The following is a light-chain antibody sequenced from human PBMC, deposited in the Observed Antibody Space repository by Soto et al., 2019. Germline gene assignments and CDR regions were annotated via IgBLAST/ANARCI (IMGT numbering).Light chain of an antibody. Sequence: QSAPTQPASVSGSPGQSITISCTGTSSEIGAYNFVSWYQQHPGKAPKLMLYDVNIRPSGVSNRFSGSKSGNTASLTISWLQAEDEADYYCTSWTTSTTMIFGGGTKVTVL. J-gene: IGLJ2*01. CDR2: DVN. V-gene: IGLV2-14*03. CDR1: SSEIGAYNF. CDR3: TSWTTSTTMI.